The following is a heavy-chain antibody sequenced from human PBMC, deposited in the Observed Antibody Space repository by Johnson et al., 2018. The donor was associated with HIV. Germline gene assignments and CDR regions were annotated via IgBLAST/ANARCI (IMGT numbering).Heavy chain of an antibody. CDR1: GFTFSDYA. Sequence: QVQLVESGGGVVQPGRSLRLSCAASGFTFSDYAMHWVRQAPGKGLEWVAVISYDGSNKYYADSVKGRFTISRDNSKNTRYLQMNNLRVEDTALYYCAKSALERSTPLAEVDAFDVWGQGTMVTVSS. V-gene: IGHV3-30*04. CDR2: ISYDGSNK. J-gene: IGHJ3*01. D-gene: IGHD5-24*01. CDR3: AKSALERSTPLAEVDAFDV.